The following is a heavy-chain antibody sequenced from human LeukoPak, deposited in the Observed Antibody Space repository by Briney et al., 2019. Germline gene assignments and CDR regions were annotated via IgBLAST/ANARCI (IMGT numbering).Heavy chain of an antibody. J-gene: IGHJ6*02. CDR3: ARVGALRGYSYGFDSYYYYYGMDV. CDR2: IIPIFGTA. CDR1: GYTFTSYG. V-gene: IGHV1-69*13. D-gene: IGHD5-18*01. Sequence: SVKVSCKASGYTFTSYGISWVRQAPGQGLEWMRGIIPIFGTANYAQKFQGRVTITADESTSTAYMELSSLRSEDTAVYYCARVGALRGYSYGFDSYYYYYGMDVWGQGTTVTVSS.